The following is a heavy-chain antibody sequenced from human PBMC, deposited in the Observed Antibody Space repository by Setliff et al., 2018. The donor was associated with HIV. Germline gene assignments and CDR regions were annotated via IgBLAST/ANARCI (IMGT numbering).Heavy chain of an antibody. D-gene: IGHD3-10*01. CDR3: AREITGWFGELASAFDI. CDR1: GFPFSAYI. Sequence: PGGSLRLSCAASGFPFSAYIMNWVRQAPGKGLEWISYISGSSTTIYYADSVKGRFTISRDDAENSLLLHMNSLRAEDTAVYYCAREITGWFGELASAFDIWGQGTLVTVSS. J-gene: IGHJ3*02. V-gene: IGHV3-48*04. CDR2: ISGSSTTI.